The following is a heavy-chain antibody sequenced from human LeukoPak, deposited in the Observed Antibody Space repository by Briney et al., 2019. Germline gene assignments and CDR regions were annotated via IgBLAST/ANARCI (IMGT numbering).Heavy chain of an antibody. CDR2: IKSDGST. V-gene: IGHV3-74*01. D-gene: IGHD3-22*01. CDR1: GFTFSSYW. CDR3: ARAPSEIGGYYPEYFRH. Sequence: GGSLRLSCAASGFTFSSYWMHWVRQAPGKGLVWVSRIKSDGSTNYADSVKGRFTISRDNAKNTVSLQMKSLRTEDTGVYYCARAPSEIGGYYPEYFRHCREGTVVTVSS. J-gene: IGHJ1*01.